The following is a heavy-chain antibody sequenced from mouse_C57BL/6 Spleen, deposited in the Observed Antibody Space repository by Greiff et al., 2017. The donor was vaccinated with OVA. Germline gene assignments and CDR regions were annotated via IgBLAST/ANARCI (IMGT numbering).Heavy chain of an antibody. CDR1: GYTFTDYE. Sequence: QVQLQQSGAELVRPGASVTLSCKASGYTFTDYEMHWVKQTPVHGLEWIGAIDPETGGTAYNQKFKGKAILTADKSSSTAYMELRSLTSEDSAVYYCTREEGFTTVVDWYFDVWGTGTTVTVSS. D-gene: IGHD1-1*01. J-gene: IGHJ1*03. V-gene: IGHV1-15*01. CDR3: TREEGFTTVVDWYFDV. CDR2: IDPETGGT.